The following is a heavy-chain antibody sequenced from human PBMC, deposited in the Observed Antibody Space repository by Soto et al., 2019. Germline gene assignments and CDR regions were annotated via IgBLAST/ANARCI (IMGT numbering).Heavy chain of an antibody. Sequence: GASVKVSCKASGGTFSSYAISWVRQAPGQGLEWMGGIIPIFGTANYAQKFQGRVTITADKSTSTAYMELSSLRSEDTAVYYCAREGSSWSYYYYGMDVWGQGTTVTVSS. CDR2: IIPIFGTA. CDR3: AREGSSWSYYYYGMDV. CDR1: GGTFSSYA. D-gene: IGHD6-13*01. V-gene: IGHV1-69*06. J-gene: IGHJ6*02.